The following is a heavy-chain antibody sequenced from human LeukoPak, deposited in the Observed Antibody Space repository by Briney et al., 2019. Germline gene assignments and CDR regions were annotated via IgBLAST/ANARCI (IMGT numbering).Heavy chain of an antibody. CDR1: GFTFSSYA. CDR2: ISGSGGST. D-gene: IGHD6-13*01. J-gene: IGHJ4*02. V-gene: IGHV3-23*01. CDR3: AKDRIAAAGTGRYFDY. Sequence: GGSLRLSCAASGFTFSSYAMSWVRQAPGKGLEWVSAISGSGGSTYYADSVKGRFTISRDNSKNTLYLQMNSLRAEDTAVYYCAKDRIAAAGTGRYFDYWGQGTLVTVSS.